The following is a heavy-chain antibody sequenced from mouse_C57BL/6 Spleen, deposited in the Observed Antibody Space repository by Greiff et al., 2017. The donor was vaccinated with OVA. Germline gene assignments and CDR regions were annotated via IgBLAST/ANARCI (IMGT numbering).Heavy chain of an antibody. Sequence: VQLQQSGPELVKPGASVKISCKASGYSFTDYNMNWVQQSNGKSLEWIGVINPNYGTTSYNQKFKGKATLTVDQSSSTAYMMLNSLTSDDSAVYDGARGGYDYASGAMDYWGQGTSVTVSS. V-gene: IGHV1-39*01. CDR3: ARGGYDYASGAMDY. CDR2: INPNYGTT. CDR1: GYSFTDYN. J-gene: IGHJ4*01. D-gene: IGHD2-4*01.